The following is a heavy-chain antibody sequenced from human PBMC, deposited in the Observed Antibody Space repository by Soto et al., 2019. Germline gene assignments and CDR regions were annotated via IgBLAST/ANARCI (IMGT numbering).Heavy chain of an antibody. CDR2: IYYSGST. CDR1: GGSISSGDYY. J-gene: IGHJ4*02. V-gene: IGHV4-30-4*01. CDR3: ASSTRSVTTSNFDY. Sequence: SETLSLTCTVSGGSISSGDYYWSWIRQPPGKGLEWIGYIYYSGSTYYNPSLKSRVTISVDTSKNQFSLKLSSVTAADTAVYYCASSTRSVTTSNFDYWGQGTLVTV. D-gene: IGHD4-17*01.